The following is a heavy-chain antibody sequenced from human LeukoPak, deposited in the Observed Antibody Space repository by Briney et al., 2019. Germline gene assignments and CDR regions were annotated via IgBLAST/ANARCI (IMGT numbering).Heavy chain of an antibody. V-gene: IGHV4-4*02. CDR3: ARERGRVSSGYLAYGMDV. CDR1: GGSISSSNW. J-gene: IGHJ6*02. CDR2: IYHSGST. Sequence: SETLSLTCAVSGGSISSSNWWSWVLQPPGKGLEWIGEIYHSGSTNYNPSLKSRVTISVDKSKNQFSLKLSSVTAADTAVYYCARERGRVSSGYLAYGMDVWGQGTTVTVSS. D-gene: IGHD3-22*01.